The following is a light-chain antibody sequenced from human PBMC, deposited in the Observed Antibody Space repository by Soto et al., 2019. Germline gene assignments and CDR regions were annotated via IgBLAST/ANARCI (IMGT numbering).Light chain of an antibody. J-gene: IGLJ1*01. CDR1: SSDVGGYNY. CDR2: DVS. Sequence: QSVLTQPRSVSGSPGQSVTISCTVTSSDVGGYNYVSWYQQHPGKAPKLMIYDVSKRPSGVPDRFSGSKSGNTASLTVSGLQAEDEADYYCCSYAGSYPVFGTGTKVTVL. CDR3: CSYAGSYPV. V-gene: IGLV2-11*01.